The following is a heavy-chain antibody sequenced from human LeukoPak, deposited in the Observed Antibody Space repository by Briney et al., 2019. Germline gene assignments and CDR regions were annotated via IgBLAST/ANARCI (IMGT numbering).Heavy chain of an antibody. CDR3: ARGGSGSYYKGNWFDP. J-gene: IGHJ5*02. Sequence: GASLQISCQGSGSSFTSYWIGWVRQLPGKGLEWMGIIYPGDSGTRYSPSFQGQVTISADKSISTAYLQWSSLKASDTAMYYYARGGSGSYYKGNWFDPWGQGTLVTVSS. D-gene: IGHD3-10*01. CDR2: IYPGDSGT. V-gene: IGHV5-51*01. CDR1: GSSFTSYW.